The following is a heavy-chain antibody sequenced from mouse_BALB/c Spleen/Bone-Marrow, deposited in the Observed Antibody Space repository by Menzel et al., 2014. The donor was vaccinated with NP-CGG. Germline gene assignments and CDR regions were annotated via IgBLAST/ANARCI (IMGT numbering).Heavy chain of an antibody. CDR3: ARRDGYLFAY. D-gene: IGHD2-3*01. Sequence: QVQLKEPGPGLVQPSQSLSITYTVSGFFLTSYGVHWVRQSPGKGLEWLGVIWSDGSTDYNAAFTSRLNVSKDNSKSQIFFKMNSLQPNDTAIYFCARRDGYLFAYWGQGTLVTVSA. V-gene: IGHV2-2*02. J-gene: IGHJ3*01. CDR1: GFFLTSYG. CDR2: IWSDGST.